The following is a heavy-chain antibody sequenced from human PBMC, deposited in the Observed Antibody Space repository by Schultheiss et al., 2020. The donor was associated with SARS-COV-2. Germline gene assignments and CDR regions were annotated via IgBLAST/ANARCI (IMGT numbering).Heavy chain of an antibody. CDR1: GFTFSSYA. CDR2: ISGSGGST. D-gene: IGHD1-7*01. J-gene: IGHJ5*02. Sequence: GGSLRLSCAASGFTFSSYAMSWVRQAPGKGLEWVSAISGSGGSTYYADSVKGRFTISRDNSKNTLYLQMNSLRAEDTAVYYCAKPPYDWNYYGSWFDPWGQGTLVTVSS. V-gene: IGHV3-23*01. CDR3: AKPPYDWNYYGSWFDP.